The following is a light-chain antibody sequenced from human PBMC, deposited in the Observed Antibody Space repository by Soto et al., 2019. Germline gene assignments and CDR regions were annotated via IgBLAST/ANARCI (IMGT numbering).Light chain of an antibody. V-gene: IGKV3-20*01. Sequence: EILLTQSPDSLSLSPGDRATLSCRASQSFSSTFFAWYQQKPVQAPRLLIYGASSRATGIPDRFSGSGSGTDFPLTISRLEPEDFAVYYCQQYASSVTFGQGTKVEIK. J-gene: IGKJ1*01. CDR2: GAS. CDR1: QSFSSTF. CDR3: QQYASSVT.